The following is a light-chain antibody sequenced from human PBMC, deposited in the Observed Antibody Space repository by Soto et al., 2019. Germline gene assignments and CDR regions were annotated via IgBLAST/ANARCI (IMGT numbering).Light chain of an antibody. J-gene: IGKJ5*01. V-gene: IGKV3-11*01. Sequence: EIVLTQSPATLSLSPGERATLSCRASQSVSSYLAWYQQRPGQAPRLLIYGASNRATGIPARFSGSGSGTDFTLTISSLEAEDFAVYFCQQRTDLPMTFGQRTRLEIK. CDR3: QQRTDLPMT. CDR1: QSVSSY. CDR2: GAS.